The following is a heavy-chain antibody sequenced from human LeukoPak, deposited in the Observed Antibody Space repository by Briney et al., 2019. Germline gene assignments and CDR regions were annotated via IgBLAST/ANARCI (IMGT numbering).Heavy chain of an antibody. V-gene: IGHV1-69*01. D-gene: IGHD3-3*01. CDR2: IIPIFGTA. CDR3: ARERITIFGVVPHYFDY. Sequence: GASVKVSCKASGGTFSSYAISWVRQAPGQGLEWLGGIIPIFGTANYAQKFQGRVTITADESTSTAYMELSSLRSEDTAVYYCARERITIFGVVPHYFDYWGQGTLVTVSS. J-gene: IGHJ4*02. CDR1: GGTFSSYA.